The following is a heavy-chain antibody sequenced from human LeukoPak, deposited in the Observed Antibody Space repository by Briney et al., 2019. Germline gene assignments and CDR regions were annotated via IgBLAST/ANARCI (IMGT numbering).Heavy chain of an antibody. D-gene: IGHD6-13*01. J-gene: IGHJ6*02. CDR3: AREEAAANYYGMDV. Sequence: ASVKVSCKASGYTFTSYDINWVRQATGQGLEWMGWMSPNSGNTGYAQKFQGRVTMTRNTSISTAYMELSSLRSEDTAVYYCAREEAAANYYGMDVWGQGTTVTVSS. V-gene: IGHV1-8*01. CDR2: MSPNSGNT. CDR1: GYTFTSYD.